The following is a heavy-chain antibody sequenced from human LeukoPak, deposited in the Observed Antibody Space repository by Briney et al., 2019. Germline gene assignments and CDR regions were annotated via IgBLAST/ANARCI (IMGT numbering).Heavy chain of an antibody. CDR1: GGSINNYY. D-gene: IGHD2-15*01. CDR3: ARGRYCSADICSGGDAFDI. CDR2: IYTRGST. J-gene: IGHJ3*02. Sequence: SETLSLTCTVSGGSINNYYWSWIRQPAGKGLEWIGRIYTRGSTNYNHCLKSRVTMSVDTSKNQLSLRLSSVTAADTAVYYCARGRYCSADICSGGDAFDIWGQGTMVSVSS. V-gene: IGHV4-4*07.